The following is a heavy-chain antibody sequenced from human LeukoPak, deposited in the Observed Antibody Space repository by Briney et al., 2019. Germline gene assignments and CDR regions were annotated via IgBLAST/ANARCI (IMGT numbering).Heavy chain of an antibody. Sequence: GSLRLSCAASGFTFSSYGMNWVRQAPGKGLEWVAGIWYDGSNKYYADCVKGRFTISRDNSKNTLFLQMNSLRAEDTAVYYCAKDRIAVRPGWFDPWGQGNLVTVSS. D-gene: IGHD6-6*01. V-gene: IGHV3-33*06. CDR2: IWYDGSNK. CDR1: GFTFSSYG. CDR3: AKDRIAVRPGWFDP. J-gene: IGHJ5*02.